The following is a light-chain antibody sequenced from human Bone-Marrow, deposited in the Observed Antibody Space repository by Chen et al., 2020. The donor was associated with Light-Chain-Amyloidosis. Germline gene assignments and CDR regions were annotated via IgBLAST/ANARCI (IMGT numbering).Light chain of an antibody. J-gene: IGLJ2*01. CDR1: PSEIGSNP. CDR3: ATWEDNLDVPV. Sequence: QSVLTQPLSASGTPGPNVTIPGSGSPSEIGSNPVNWYQLLQGMAPRLLFFVDTKRPSGVPERFSSSRSGTSASLAISVLQAEDEGVYFCATWEDNLDVPVFGGGTKLTVL. V-gene: IGLV1-44*01. CDR2: VDT.